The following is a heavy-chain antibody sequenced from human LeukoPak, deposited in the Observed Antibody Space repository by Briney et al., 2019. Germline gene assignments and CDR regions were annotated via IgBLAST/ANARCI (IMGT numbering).Heavy chain of an antibody. V-gene: IGHV5-51*01. CDR2: IDPGDAHA. J-gene: IGHJ4*02. D-gene: IGHD6-13*01. Sequence: GESLKISCKGSGYNFSNYGIGWVRQMPGKGMEWMGLIDPGDAHAIYSPSFQGQVTISADKSISAAYLQWSSLKASDTAMYYCARHGVGAGLAAAYIWGQGTLLTVSS. CDR3: ARHGVGAGLAAAYI. CDR1: GYNFSNYG.